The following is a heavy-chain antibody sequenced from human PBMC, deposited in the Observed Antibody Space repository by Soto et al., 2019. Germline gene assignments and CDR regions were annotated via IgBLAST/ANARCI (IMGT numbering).Heavy chain of an antibody. CDR1: GFTFSGSA. CDR3: TRHQAYCGSGSSHMPYNWFDP. J-gene: IGHJ5*02. Sequence: GGSLRLSCAASGFTFSGSAMHWVRQASGKGLEWVGRIRSKANSYATAYAASVKGRFTISRDDSKNTAYLQMNSLKTEDTAVYYCTRHQAYCGSGSSHMPYNWFDPWGQGTLVTVSS. V-gene: IGHV3-73*01. D-gene: IGHD3-10*01. CDR2: IRSKANSYAT.